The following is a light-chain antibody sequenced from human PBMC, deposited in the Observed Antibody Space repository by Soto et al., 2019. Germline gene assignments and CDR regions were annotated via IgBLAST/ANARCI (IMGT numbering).Light chain of an antibody. V-gene: IGKV1-16*01. CDR3: QQYNNWPRT. J-gene: IGKJ1*01. Sequence: DIQMTQSPSSLSASVGDRVTITCQASQDIRKHLAWYQQKPGKAPKLLIYGASSLQSGVPSRFSGSGSGTEFTLTISSLQSEDFAVYYCQQYNNWPRTFGQGTKVDIK. CDR1: QDIRKH. CDR2: GAS.